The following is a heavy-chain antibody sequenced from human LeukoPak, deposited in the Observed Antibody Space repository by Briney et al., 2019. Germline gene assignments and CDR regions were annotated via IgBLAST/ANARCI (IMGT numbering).Heavy chain of an antibody. CDR2: INPNSGGT. Sequence: GASVKVSCKASGYTFTDYHIHWVRQAPGQGLEWMGWINPNSGGTNYAGKFQGRVTMTSDTSISTAYMDLSRLRSDDTAVYYCARDGVAVAGQDYWGQGTLVTVSS. CDR1: GYTFTDYH. D-gene: IGHD6-19*01. CDR3: ARDGVAVAGQDY. V-gene: IGHV1-2*02. J-gene: IGHJ4*02.